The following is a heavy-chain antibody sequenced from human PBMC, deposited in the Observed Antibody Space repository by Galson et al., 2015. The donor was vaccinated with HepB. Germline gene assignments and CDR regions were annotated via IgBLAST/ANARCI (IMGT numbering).Heavy chain of an antibody. CDR3: ARVDTAIAGGLFDY. CDR2: ISYDGSNK. CDR1: GFTFSSYA. D-gene: IGHD5-18*01. V-gene: IGHV3-30*04. Sequence: SLRLSCAASGFTFSSYAMHWVRQAPGKGLEWVAVISYDGSNKYYADSVKGRFTISRDNSKNTLYLQMNSLRAEDTAVYYCARVDTAIAGGLFDYWGQGTLVTVSS. J-gene: IGHJ4*02.